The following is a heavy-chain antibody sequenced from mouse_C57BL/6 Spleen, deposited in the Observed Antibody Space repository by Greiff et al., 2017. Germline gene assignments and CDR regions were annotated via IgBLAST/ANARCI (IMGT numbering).Heavy chain of an antibody. CDR2: IDPETGGT. V-gene: IGHV1-15*01. D-gene: IGHD2-5*01. J-gene: IGHJ3*01. Sequence: VQLQQSGAELVRPGASVTLSCKASGYTFTDYEMHWVKQTPVHGLEWIGAIDPETGGTAYNQKFKGKAILTADKSSSTAYMELRSLTSEDSAVYYCTRSYYSNRRFAYWGQGTLVTVSA. CDR3: TRSYYSNRRFAY. CDR1: GYTFTDYE.